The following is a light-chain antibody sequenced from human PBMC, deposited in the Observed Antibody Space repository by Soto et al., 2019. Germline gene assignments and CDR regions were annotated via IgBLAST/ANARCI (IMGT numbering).Light chain of an antibody. V-gene: IGLV1-47*01. Sequence: QSVPTQPPSASGTPGQRVTSSCSGSSSNIGSNYVYWYQQLPGTAPKLLIYRNNQRPSGVPERFSGSKSGTSASLAISGLGSEDEADYYCAVWDDNLSGVFGGGTKLTVL. J-gene: IGLJ3*02. CDR2: RNN. CDR3: AVWDDNLSGV. CDR1: SSNIGSNY.